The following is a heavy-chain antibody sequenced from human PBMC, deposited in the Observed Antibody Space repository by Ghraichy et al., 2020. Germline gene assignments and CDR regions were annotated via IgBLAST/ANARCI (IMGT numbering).Heavy chain of an antibody. Sequence: SQTLSLTCAVYGGSFSGYYWSWIRQPPGKGLEWIGEINHSGSTNYNPSLKSRVTISVDTSKNQFSLKLSSVTAADTAVYYCARSRGLYYYYYMDVWGKETTVTVSS. J-gene: IGHJ6*03. CDR2: INHSGST. V-gene: IGHV4-34*01. CDR1: GGSFSGYY. CDR3: ARSRGLYYYYYMDV.